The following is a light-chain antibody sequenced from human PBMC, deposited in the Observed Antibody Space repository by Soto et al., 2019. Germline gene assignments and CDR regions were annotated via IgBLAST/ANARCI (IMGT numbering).Light chain of an antibody. J-gene: IGKJ1*01. CDR3: QQYFKSPWT. V-gene: IGKV3-20*01. CDR2: GAS. CDR1: QTVSSNY. Sequence: EMLLTQSPGTRSLSPGERATLSCGASQTVSSNYLAWYQQKPGQAPRLLIYGASSRATGIPDRFSGSGSGSDFVLTISRLEPEDFAVYYCQQYFKSPWTFGQGTKVDIK.